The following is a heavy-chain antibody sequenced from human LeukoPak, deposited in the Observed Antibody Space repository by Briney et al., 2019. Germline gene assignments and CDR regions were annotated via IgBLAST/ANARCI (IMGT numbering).Heavy chain of an antibody. CDR3: ARAGAPYYYDSSGYLRGAFDI. J-gene: IGHJ3*02. D-gene: IGHD3-22*01. CDR2: IRYDGSNK. CDR1: GFTFSSYG. Sequence: GSLRLSCAASGFTFSSYGMHWVRQAPGKGLEWVAFIRYDGSNKYYADSVKGRFIISRDNSKNTLYLQMNSLRAEDTAVYYCARAGAPYYYDSSGYLRGAFDIWGQGTMVTVSS. V-gene: IGHV3-30*02.